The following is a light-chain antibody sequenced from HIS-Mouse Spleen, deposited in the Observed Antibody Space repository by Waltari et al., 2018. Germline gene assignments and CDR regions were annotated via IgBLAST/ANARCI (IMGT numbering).Light chain of an antibody. CDR1: SSDVGGYNY. V-gene: IGLV2-14*03. Sequence: QSALTQPASVSGSPGQSITISCTGTSSDVGGYNYVSWYQQHPGKAPKLMIYDVSNRPSGVSNRFSGSTSGNTASMTISGLQAEDEADYYCSSYTSSSTWVFGGGTK. CDR2: DVS. CDR3: SSYTSSSTWV. J-gene: IGLJ3*02.